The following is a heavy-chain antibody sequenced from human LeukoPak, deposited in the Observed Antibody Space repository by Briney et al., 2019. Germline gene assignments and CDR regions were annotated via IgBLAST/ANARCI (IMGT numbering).Heavy chain of an antibody. Sequence: SETLSLTCAVYGGSFSGYYWSWIRQPPGKGLEWIGEINHSGSTNYNPSLKSRVTISVDTSKNQFSLKLSSVTAADTAVYYCARKYSSSWPEDYWGQGTLVTVSS. J-gene: IGHJ4*02. CDR3: ARKYSSSWPEDY. CDR2: INHSGST. D-gene: IGHD6-13*01. V-gene: IGHV4-34*01. CDR1: GGSFSGYY.